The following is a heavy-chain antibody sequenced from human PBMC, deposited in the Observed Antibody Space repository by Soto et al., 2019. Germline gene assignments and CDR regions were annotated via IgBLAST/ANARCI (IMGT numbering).Heavy chain of an antibody. Sequence: QVQLQESGPGLVKPSETLSLICTVSGVSISDYYWSWIRQPPGKGLEWIGYIHYSRSTDYDPSLRSRVTISVDTSKNQFSLELTSVTATDTAVYYCARDFARHCSSTRCDPFYFDSWGQGTLVTVSS. J-gene: IGHJ4*02. CDR2: IHYSRST. CDR3: ARDFARHCSSTRCDPFYFDS. CDR1: GVSISDYY. D-gene: IGHD2-2*01. V-gene: IGHV4-59*01.